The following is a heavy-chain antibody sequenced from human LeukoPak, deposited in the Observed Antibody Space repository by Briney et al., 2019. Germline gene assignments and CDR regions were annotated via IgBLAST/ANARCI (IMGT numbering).Heavy chain of an antibody. CDR1: GFTFSSYS. V-gene: IGHV3-21*01. Sequence: GGSLRLSRAASGFTFSSYSMNWVRQAAGKGLEWVSSISSSSRYIYYADAVKGRFTISRDNAKNSLYPQMNSLRAEDTAVYYCARDSAVDCSGGSCYSDFQHWGQGTLVTVSS. D-gene: IGHD2-15*01. CDR3: ARDSAVDCSGGSCYSDFQH. J-gene: IGHJ1*01. CDR2: ISSSSRYI.